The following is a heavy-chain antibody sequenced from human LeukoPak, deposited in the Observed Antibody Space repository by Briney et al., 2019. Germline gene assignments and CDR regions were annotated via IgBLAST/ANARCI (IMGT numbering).Heavy chain of an antibody. J-gene: IGHJ4*02. Sequence: GGSLRLSCAASGFTFSSYWMSWVRQAPGKGREWVANIKQDASEKYYVASVTGRFTIFQDDAKNSLYLQMNSLRAEDTAVYFCARVSLAGAFFDSWGQGTLVTVAS. D-gene: IGHD6-13*01. CDR3: ARVSLAGAFFDS. V-gene: IGHV3-7*01. CDR2: IKQDASEK. CDR1: GFTFSSYW.